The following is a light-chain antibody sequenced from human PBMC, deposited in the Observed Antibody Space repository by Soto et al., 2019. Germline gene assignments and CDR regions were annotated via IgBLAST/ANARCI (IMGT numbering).Light chain of an antibody. CDR3: LQDYNSPPT. Sequence: IPMTLSASSLSASAGDRVTITRRARQSIGTSLNWYQQKPGKAPKPLIYAASSLQSGVPSRFSGSGSGTDFTLTLSRLKNEDCATYYCLQDYNSPPTFGPGTKVDIK. CDR1: QSIGTS. J-gene: IGKJ1*01. V-gene: IGKV1-6*01. CDR2: AAS.